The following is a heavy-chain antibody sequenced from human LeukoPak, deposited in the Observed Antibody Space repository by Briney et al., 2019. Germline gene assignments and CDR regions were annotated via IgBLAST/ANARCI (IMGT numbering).Heavy chain of an antibody. CDR1: GYTPTELS. Sequence: GASGKVSCKVSGYTPTELSMHWVRQAPGQGLEWMGGIIPIFGTANYAQKFQGRVTITADESTSTAYMELSSLRSEDTAVYYCARPRIPAAVAVFVFDYWGQGTLVTVSS. D-gene: IGHD6-19*01. J-gene: IGHJ4*02. CDR3: ARPRIPAAVAVFVFDY. V-gene: IGHV1-69*13. CDR2: IIPIFGTA.